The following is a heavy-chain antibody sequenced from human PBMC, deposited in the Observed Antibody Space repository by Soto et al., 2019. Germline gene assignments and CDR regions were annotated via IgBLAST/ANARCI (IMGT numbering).Heavy chain of an antibody. V-gene: IGHV3-30*04. CDR2: ISYDGSNK. J-gene: IGHJ4*02. Sequence: GGSLRLSCAASGFTFSSYAMHWVRQAPGKGLEWVAVISYDGSNKYYADSVKGRFTISRDNSKNTLYLQMNSLRAEDTAVYYCARDMYDFWSGSQFSYPDYWGQGTLVTVSS. CDR1: GFTFSSYA. D-gene: IGHD3-3*01. CDR3: ARDMYDFWSGSQFSYPDY.